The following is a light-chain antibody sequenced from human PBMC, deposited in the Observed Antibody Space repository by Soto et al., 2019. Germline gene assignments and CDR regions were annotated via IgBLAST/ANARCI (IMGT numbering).Light chain of an antibody. V-gene: IGLV2-14*03. CDR1: SSDVGGFDF. CDR2: EVA. CDR3: GSYTTSSTSHV. J-gene: IGLJ1*01. Sequence: QSALTQPASVSGSPGQSITISCTGTSSDVGGFDFVSWYQQHPGKVPKLLIYEVANRPSGVSNRFSGSKSGNTASLTISALQAEDEADYYCGSYTTSSTSHVFGTGTKVTVL.